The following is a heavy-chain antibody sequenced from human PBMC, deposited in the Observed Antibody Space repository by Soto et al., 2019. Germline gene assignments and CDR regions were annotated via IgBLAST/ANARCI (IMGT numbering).Heavy chain of an antibody. CDR3: ARKLRFGEEYFDY. V-gene: IGHV3-23*01. J-gene: IGHJ4*02. Sequence: GGSLRLSCAGSGFTFASYVMTWVRQAPGKGLEWVSSISATGGSTYYAGSVKGRFTISRDNSKKSLYLQMNNLRAEDTAVYYCARKLRFGEEYFDYWGQGTLVTVSS. CDR2: ISATGGST. CDR1: GFTFASYV. D-gene: IGHD3-10*01.